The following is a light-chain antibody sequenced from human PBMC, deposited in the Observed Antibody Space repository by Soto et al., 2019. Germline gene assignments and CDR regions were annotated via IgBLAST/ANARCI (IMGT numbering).Light chain of an antibody. Sequence: EIIMTQSPATLSVSPGEGATLACGASQGIGSTLAWYQHKPGQTPRLLIYDTSTRATGVPARFSGSRSGTEFTLTINSLQSEDFAVYYCQRYNNWPLTFGGGSMVDI. CDR1: QGIGST. CDR2: DTS. V-gene: IGKV3-15*01. CDR3: QRYNNWPLT. J-gene: IGKJ4*01.